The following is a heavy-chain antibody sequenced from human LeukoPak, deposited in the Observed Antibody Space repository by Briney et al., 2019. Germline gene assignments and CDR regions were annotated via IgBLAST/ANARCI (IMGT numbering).Heavy chain of an antibody. D-gene: IGHD3-10*01. CDR2: MNPNSGNT. CDR1: GGTFSSYA. CDR3: ARGLLWFGESFDY. V-gene: IGHV1-8*02. J-gene: IGHJ4*02. Sequence: VASVKVSCKASGGTFSSYAISWVRQATGQGLEWMGWMNPNSGNTGYAQKFQGRVTMTRNTSISTAYMELSSLRSEDTAVYYCARGLLWFGESFDYWGQGTLVTVSS.